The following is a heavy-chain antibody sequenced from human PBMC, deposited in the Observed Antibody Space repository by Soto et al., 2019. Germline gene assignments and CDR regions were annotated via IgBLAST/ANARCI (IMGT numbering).Heavy chain of an antibody. CDR2: IIPIFGTA. J-gene: IGHJ6*02. V-gene: IGHV1-69*06. D-gene: IGHD2-21*02. CDR1: GGTFSSYA. CDR3: AGTVVTAADYYYYGMDV. Sequence: PSVKVSCKASGGTFSSYAISWVRQAPGQGLEWMGGIIPIFGTANYAQKFQGRVTITADKSTSTAYMELSSLRSEDTAVYYCAGTVVTAADYYYYGMDVWGQGTTVTVSS.